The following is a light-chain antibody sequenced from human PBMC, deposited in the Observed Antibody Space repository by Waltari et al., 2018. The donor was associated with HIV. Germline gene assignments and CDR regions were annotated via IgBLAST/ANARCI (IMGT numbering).Light chain of an antibody. CDR1: SSNIRSNT. Sequence: QSVLTQPPSAPGTPGQRVTISCSGSSSNIRSNTVNWYQQLPGTPPKLLIYSNDQRPSGVPDRFSGSKSGTSASLAISGLQSEDEADYYCAAWDDSLNGWVFGGGTKLTVL. CDR2: SND. J-gene: IGLJ3*02. CDR3: AAWDDSLNGWV. V-gene: IGLV1-44*01.